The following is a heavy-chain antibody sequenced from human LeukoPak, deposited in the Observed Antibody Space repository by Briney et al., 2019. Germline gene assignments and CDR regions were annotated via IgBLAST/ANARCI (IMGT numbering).Heavy chain of an antibody. CDR3: AADDLTRAY. CDR2: IVVGSGNA. Sequence: GASLKVSCKASGFTFTNYAIQWVRQARGQRLEWLGWIVVGSGNANYAQKFQDRVIITRDMSTSTAYMEVSSLRSEDTAVYYCAADDLTRAYWGQGTLVTVSS. J-gene: IGHJ4*02. V-gene: IGHV1-58*02. CDR1: GFTFTNYA.